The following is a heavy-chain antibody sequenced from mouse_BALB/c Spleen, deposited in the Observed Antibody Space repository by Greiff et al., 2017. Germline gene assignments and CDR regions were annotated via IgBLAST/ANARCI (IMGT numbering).Heavy chain of an antibody. D-gene: IGHD2-4*01. Sequence: QVQLQQPGAELVKPGASVKMSCKASGYTFTSYWMHWVKQRPGQGLEWIGVIDPSDSYTSYNQKFKGKATLTVDTSSSTAYMQLSSLTSEDSAVYYCTRKGLKGAMDYWGQGTSVTVSS. V-gene: IGHV1S127*01. CDR1: GYTFTSYW. CDR3: TRKGLKGAMDY. CDR2: IDPSDSYT. J-gene: IGHJ4*01.